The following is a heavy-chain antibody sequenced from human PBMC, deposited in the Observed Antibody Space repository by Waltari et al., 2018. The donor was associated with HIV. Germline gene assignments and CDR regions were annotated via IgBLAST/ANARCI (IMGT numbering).Heavy chain of an antibody. CDR2: IDWDDDK. Sequence: QVTLRESGPALVKPTQTLTLTCTFSGFSLSTSGMSVTWVRQPPGRALEWLARIDWDDDKYYATSLKTRLNISKDTSRNQVVLTMTDMDPADTATYYCARATARRLGNFYYFNGLDVWGQGP. D-gene: IGHD3-3*01. CDR1: GFSLSTSGMS. J-gene: IGHJ6*02. CDR3: ARATARRLGNFYYFNGLDV. V-gene: IGHV2-70*15.